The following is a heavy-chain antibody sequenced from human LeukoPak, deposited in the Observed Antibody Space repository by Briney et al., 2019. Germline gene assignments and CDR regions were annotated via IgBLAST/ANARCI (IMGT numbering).Heavy chain of an antibody. CDR2: ISTSSSTI. Sequence: PGGSLRLSCAASGFTFSSYWMNWVRQAPGKGLEWVSYISTSSSTIYYADSVKGRFTISRDNAKNSLYLQMNSLRDEDTAVYYCARDYRSSSGWTVDYWGQGTLVTVSS. CDR3: ARDYRSSSGWTVDY. CDR1: GFTFSSYW. V-gene: IGHV3-48*02. J-gene: IGHJ4*02. D-gene: IGHD6-19*01.